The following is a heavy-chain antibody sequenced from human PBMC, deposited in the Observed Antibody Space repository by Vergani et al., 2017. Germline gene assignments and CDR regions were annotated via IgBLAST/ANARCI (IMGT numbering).Heavy chain of an antibody. Sequence: EVQLLESGGGLVQPGGSLRLSCAASGFTFSSYAMSWVRQAPGKGLEWVSAISGSGGSTYYADAVKGRFTISRDNSKNTLYLQMNSLRAEDTAVYYCAKTPRGTVVTRRFDYWGQGTLVTVSS. D-gene: IGHD4-23*01. CDR2: ISGSGGST. CDR1: GFTFSSYA. J-gene: IGHJ4*02. CDR3: AKTPRGTVVTRRFDY. V-gene: IGHV3-23*01.